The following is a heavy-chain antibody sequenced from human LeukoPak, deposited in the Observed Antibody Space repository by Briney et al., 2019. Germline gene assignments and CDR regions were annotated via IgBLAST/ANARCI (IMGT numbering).Heavy chain of an antibody. CDR2: MHNGVHT. CDR1: GDSINNYF. J-gene: IGHJ4*02. CDR3: AATIRRDYGDTNLDY. D-gene: IGHD4/OR15-4a*01. V-gene: IGHV4-59*01. Sequence: SETLSLTCTVPGDSINNYFWSWIRQPPGKGLEWIGYMHNGVHTNYNPSLKSRVTISGDTSKNQLSLKLTSATAADTAVYYCAATIRRDYGDTNLDYWGQGTLVTVSS.